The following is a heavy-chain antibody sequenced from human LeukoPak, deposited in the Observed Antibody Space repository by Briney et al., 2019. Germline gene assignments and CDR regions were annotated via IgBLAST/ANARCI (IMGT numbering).Heavy chain of an antibody. D-gene: IGHD2-2*01. Sequence: GGSLRLSCAASGFTFSSYGMSWVRQAPGKGLEWVTAISGSGGSTHYADSVKGRFTISKDNSKNTLYLQMNSMRAEDTAVYYCAKCGCRYCSSTSCYFDYWGQGTLVTVSS. CDR2: ISGSGGST. J-gene: IGHJ4*02. CDR3: AKCGCRYCSSTSCYFDY. CDR1: GFTFSSYG. V-gene: IGHV3-23*01.